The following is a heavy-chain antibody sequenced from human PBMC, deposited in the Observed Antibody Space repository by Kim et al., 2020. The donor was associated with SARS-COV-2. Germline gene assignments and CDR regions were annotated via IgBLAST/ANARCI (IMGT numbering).Heavy chain of an antibody. CDR3: AAGGSREACDI. J-gene: IGHJ3*02. D-gene: IGHD2-15*01. V-gene: IGHV3-23*05. Sequence: TYHGDSVEGRLTISRDNVKNTLSLQVDNVSAEDTAIYYCAAGGSREACDIWGQGTVVTVSS. CDR2: T.